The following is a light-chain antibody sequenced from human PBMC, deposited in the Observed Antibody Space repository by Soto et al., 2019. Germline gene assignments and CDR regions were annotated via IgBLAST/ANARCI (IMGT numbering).Light chain of an antibody. V-gene: IGKV1-5*01. J-gene: IGKJ4*01. CDR2: GAS. CDR3: KLYNRYPLA. Sequence: DIQMTQSPSTLSASVGDRVTITCRASESISTWLAWYQQKPGKSPKLLIYGASNLERGVPSRFSGSGYGTEFKVTSRGIERNHLSTCYRKLYNRYPLAIGGGTKVDIK. CDR1: ESISTW.